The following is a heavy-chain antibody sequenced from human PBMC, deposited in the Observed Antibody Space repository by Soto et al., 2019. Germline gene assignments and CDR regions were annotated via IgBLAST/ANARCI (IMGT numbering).Heavy chain of an antibody. V-gene: IGHV2-70*01. CDR3: ARNYIGYYFNCIDP. CDR2: IDRDDDK. Sequence: SGPTLVNPTQTLTLTCTFSGFSLSTSGMCVSWIRQPPGKALEWLALIDRDDDKYYSTSLKTRLTISKDTSKNQVVLTMTNMDPVDTATYYCARNYIGYYFNCIDPWGQGTLVTVSS. CDR1: GFSLSTSGMC. D-gene: IGHD3-22*01. J-gene: IGHJ5*02.